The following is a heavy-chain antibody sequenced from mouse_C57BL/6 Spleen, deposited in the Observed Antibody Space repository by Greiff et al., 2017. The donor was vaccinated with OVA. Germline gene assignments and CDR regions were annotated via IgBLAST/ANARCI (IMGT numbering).Heavy chain of an antibody. J-gene: IGHJ3*01. CDR3: ARSILYDYDKFAY. CDR1: GYTFTSYG. CDR2: IYPRSGNT. D-gene: IGHD2-4*01. V-gene: IGHV1-81*01. Sequence: VQLQESGAELARPGASVKLSCKASGYTFTSYGISWVKQRTGQGLEWIGEIYPRSGNTYYNEKFKGKATLTADKSSSTAYMELRSLTSEDSAVYFCARSILYDYDKFAYWGQGTLVTVSA.